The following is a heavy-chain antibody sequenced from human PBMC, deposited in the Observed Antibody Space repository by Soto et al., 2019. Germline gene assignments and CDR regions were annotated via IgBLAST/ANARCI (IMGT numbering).Heavy chain of an antibody. CDR3: ARDRPYYDILTGYYNVDFQH. Sequence: GASVKVSCKASGYTITSYGISWVRQAPGQGLEWMGWISAYNGNTNYAQKLQGRVTMTTDTSTSTAYMELRSLRSDDTAVYYCARDRPYYDILTGYYNVDFQHWGQGTLVTVSS. CDR2: ISAYNGNT. V-gene: IGHV1-18*01. CDR1: GYTITSYG. D-gene: IGHD3-9*01. J-gene: IGHJ1*01.